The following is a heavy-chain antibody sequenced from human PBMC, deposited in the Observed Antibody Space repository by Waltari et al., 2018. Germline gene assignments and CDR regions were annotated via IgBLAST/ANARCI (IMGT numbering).Heavy chain of an antibody. CDR3: AREHRRHGSSWQDGFDI. V-gene: IGHV4-4*07. Sequence: QVQLQESGPGLVQPSATLSLPCNVSGVSIRGHYWRWIRQPAGKGLEWIGRIFDSGASNPNPSLKNRVIMSFDSTENHFSLKLTSVTAADTAVYYCAREHRRHGSSWQDGFDIWGHGILVTVSS. J-gene: IGHJ3*02. D-gene: IGHD2-2*01. CDR2: IFDSGAS. CDR1: GVSIRGHY.